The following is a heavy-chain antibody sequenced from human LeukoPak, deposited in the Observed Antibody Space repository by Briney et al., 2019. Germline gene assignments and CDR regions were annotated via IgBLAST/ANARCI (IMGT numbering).Heavy chain of an antibody. J-gene: IGHJ2*01. CDR2: IFYSGST. Sequence: PSETLSLTCAVYGGSFSGYYWGWVRQPPGKALEWIGNIFYSGSTYYSPSLKSRVTISVDTSKNQFSLKLSSVTAADTAVYYCARYVDTAIPSFDLWGRGTLVTVSS. CDR3: ARYVDTAIPSFDL. V-gene: IGHV4-34*12. CDR1: GGSFSGYY. D-gene: IGHD5-18*01.